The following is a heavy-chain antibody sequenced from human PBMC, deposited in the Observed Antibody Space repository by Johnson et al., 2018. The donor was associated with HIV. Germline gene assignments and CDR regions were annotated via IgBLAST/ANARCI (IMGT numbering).Heavy chain of an antibody. CDR2: ISYDGSNK. D-gene: IGHD5-24*01. CDR1: GFTFSSYA. Sequence: QVQLVESGGGVVQPGRSLRLSCAASGFTFSSYAMHWVRQAPGKGLEWVAVISYDGSNKYYADSVKGRFTISRDKSKNTLYLQMNSLRAEDTAVYYCARDSIEMATKSEDAFDIWGQGTMVTVSS. J-gene: IGHJ3*02. CDR3: ARDSIEMATKSEDAFDI. V-gene: IGHV3-30*04.